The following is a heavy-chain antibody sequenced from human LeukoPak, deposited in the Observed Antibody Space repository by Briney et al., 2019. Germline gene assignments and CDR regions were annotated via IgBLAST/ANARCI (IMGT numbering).Heavy chain of an antibody. J-gene: IGHJ5*02. CDR1: GFTFSSYS. V-gene: IGHV4-59*01. D-gene: IGHD1-26*01. Sequence: GSLRLSCAASGFTFSSYSMNWIRQPPGKGLEWIGFIYYSGSTNYNPSLKSRVTISVDTSKNQFSLKPTSVTATDTAVYYCARALYRDNWFDPWGQGTLVTVSS. CDR2: IYYSGST. CDR3: ARALYRDNWFDP.